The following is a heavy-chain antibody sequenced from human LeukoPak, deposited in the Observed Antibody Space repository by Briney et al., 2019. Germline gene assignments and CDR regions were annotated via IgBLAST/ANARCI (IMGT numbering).Heavy chain of an antibody. V-gene: IGHV3-20*04. D-gene: IGHD4-17*01. CDR3: AREGVDYGDYIPGWFDP. J-gene: IGHJ5*02. Sequence: GGSLRLSCAASGFTFSSYAMSWVRQAPGKGLEWVSGISWNSGSIGYADSVKGRFTISRDNAKNSLYLQMNSLRAEDTAVYYCAREGVDYGDYIPGWFDPWGQGTLVTVSS. CDR1: GFTFSSYA. CDR2: ISWNSGSI.